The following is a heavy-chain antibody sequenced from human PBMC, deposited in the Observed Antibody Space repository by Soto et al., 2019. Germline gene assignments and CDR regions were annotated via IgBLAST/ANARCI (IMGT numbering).Heavy chain of an antibody. D-gene: IGHD6-19*01. J-gene: IGHJ4*02. Sequence: QVQLVQSGAEVKKPGSSVKVSCKASGGTFSSYAISWVRQAPGQGLEWMGGIIPMFGTANYAHKFQGRVMITADKSTSTAYMELSSLRSEDTAVYYCASPHLGSSGWTDWGQGTLVTVSS. CDR1: GGTFSSYA. CDR3: ASPHLGSSGWTD. CDR2: IIPMFGTA. V-gene: IGHV1-69*06.